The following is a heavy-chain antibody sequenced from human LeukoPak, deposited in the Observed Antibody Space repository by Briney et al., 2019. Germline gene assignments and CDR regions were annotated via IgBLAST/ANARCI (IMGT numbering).Heavy chain of an antibody. CDR1: GGTFSSYA. CDR2: IIPIFGTA. V-gene: IGHV1-69*13. Sequence: ASVKVSCKASGGTFSSYAISWVRQAPGQGLEWMGGIIPIFGTANYAQKFQGRVTITADESTSTAYMELGSLRSEDTAVYYCARAAGDGAPWTYYYYYMDVWGKGTTVTVSS. D-gene: IGHD4/OR15-4a*01. J-gene: IGHJ6*03. CDR3: ARAAGDGAPWTYYYYYMDV.